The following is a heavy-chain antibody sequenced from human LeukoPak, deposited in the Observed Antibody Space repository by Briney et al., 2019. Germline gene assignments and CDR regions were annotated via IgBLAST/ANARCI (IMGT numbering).Heavy chain of an antibody. Sequence: GGSLRLSCAASGFTFSNYLMHWVRQALGKGLVWVSRITSDGSSTHYADSVKGRFTISRDNAKNTLYLQMNSLTAEDTAVYYCVSLGYCSTSSCQPWGQGTLVTVSS. V-gene: IGHV3-74*01. CDR3: VSLGYCSTSSCQP. D-gene: IGHD2-2*01. J-gene: IGHJ4*02. CDR2: ITSDGSST. CDR1: GFTFSNYL.